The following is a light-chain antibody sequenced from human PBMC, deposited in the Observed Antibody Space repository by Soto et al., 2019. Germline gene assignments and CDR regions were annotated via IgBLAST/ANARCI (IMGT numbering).Light chain of an antibody. CDR2: GAS. J-gene: IGKJ4*01. V-gene: IGKV3-15*01. Sequence: EIVMTQSPATLSVSPGEGATLSCRASQSVGSNLAWYHQKPGQAPRLLIYGASTRATGIPARFSGSGSGTEFTLTISSLQSEDFALYYCQQYNHWPPLTFGGGTKVEIK. CDR3: QQYNHWPPLT. CDR1: QSVGSN.